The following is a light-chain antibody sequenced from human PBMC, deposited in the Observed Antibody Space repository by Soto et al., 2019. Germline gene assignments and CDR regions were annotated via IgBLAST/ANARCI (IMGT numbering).Light chain of an antibody. Sequence: EIVLTQSPGTLSLSPGERATLSCRASQSVSSSYLAWYQQKPGQAPRLLLYGASSRATGIPDRFSGSGSGTDFTLTISRLEPEDFAVYYCQLYGSSPCTFGQGTKVEIK. CDR2: GAS. J-gene: IGKJ1*01. CDR1: QSVSSSY. V-gene: IGKV3-20*01. CDR3: QLYGSSPCT.